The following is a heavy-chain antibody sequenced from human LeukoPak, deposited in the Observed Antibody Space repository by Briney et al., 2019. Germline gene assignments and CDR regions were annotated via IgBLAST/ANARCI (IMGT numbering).Heavy chain of an antibody. J-gene: IGHJ4*02. D-gene: IGHD3-10*01. Sequence: PGGSLRLSCAASGFTFSSYSMNWVRQAPGKGLEWVSSISSSTSYIFYADSVKGRFTISRDNAKNSLNLQMNSLRAEDTAVYYCARDSLHYPYYFDYWGQGTLVTVSS. CDR1: GFTFSSYS. V-gene: IGHV3-21*01. CDR3: ARDSLHYPYYFDY. CDR2: ISSSTSYI.